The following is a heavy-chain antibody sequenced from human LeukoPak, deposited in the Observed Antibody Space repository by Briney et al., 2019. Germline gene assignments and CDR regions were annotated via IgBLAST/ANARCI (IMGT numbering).Heavy chain of an antibody. CDR2: IYTSGST. CDR3: ARDSIAAVLPHWFDP. V-gene: IGHV4-4*07. Sequence: SETLSLTCTVSGGSISSYYWSWIRQPAGKGLEWIGRIYTSGSTNYNPSLKSRVTMSVDTSKNQFSLKLSSVTAADTAVYYCARDSIAAVLPHWFDPWGQGTLVTVSS. J-gene: IGHJ5*02. CDR1: GGSISSYY. D-gene: IGHD6-13*01.